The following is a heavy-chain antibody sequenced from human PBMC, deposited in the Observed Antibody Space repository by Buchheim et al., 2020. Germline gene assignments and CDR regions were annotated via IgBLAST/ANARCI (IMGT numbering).Heavy chain of an antibody. D-gene: IGHD3-16*01. V-gene: IGHV3-23*01. J-gene: IGHJ6*02. CDR3: AKDQMGNYYVGMDA. Sequence: EVQLLESGGGLVHPGGSLRLSCAASGFTFDNFAMSWVCQAPGKGLEWVSGISSSGTSTYYADSVKGRFSLSRDNSKKTLYLEMDSLRAEDSAVYYCAKDQMGNYYVGMDAWGQGTT. CDR1: GFTFDNFA. CDR2: ISSSGTST.